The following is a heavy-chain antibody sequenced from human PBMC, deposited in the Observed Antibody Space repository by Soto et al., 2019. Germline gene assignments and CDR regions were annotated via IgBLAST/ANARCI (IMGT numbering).Heavy chain of an antibody. CDR2: ISPSRGHT. CDR3: GRDGNQWDRRFLDL. V-gene: IGHV1-18*01. D-gene: IGHD1-26*01. J-gene: IGHJ5*02. CDR1: SHRFDTSG. Sequence: QSQLVQSGAEAREPGASVKISCKASSHRFDTSGFSWVRQAPGQGLEWLAWISPSRGHTNYARKFRDRLTLTTDTVTTTVHMEMRSLISDDAAVYYCGRDGNQWDRRFLDLWGQGTLVTVTS.